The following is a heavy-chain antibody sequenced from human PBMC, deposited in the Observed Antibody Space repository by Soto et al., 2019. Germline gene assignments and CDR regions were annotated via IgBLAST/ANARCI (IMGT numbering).Heavy chain of an antibody. V-gene: IGHV1-69*01. CDR1: AGTFSSYG. Sequence: QVQLVQSGAEVKKPGSSVKVSCKASAGTFSSYGISWVRQAPGKGLEWMGGIMPIFGKPNYAQKFQGRVTITPDESTITGYRELSSWTAEDTSVYYCASERSWNSDDYDTSVPYFYGMNVWGQGTTVTVSS. D-gene: IGHD3-22*01. CDR3: ASERSWNSDDYDTSVPYFYGMNV. CDR2: IMPIFGKP. J-gene: IGHJ6*02.